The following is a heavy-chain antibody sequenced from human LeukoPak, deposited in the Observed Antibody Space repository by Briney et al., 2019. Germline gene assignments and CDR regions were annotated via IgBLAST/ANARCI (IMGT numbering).Heavy chain of an antibody. D-gene: IGHD6-6*01. Sequence: GRSLRLSCAASGFTFSSYEMNWIRQAPGKGLEWVSGINWNGGSTGYADSVKGRFTISRDNAKNSLFLQMNSLRAEDTAVYYCARDGSLAARLYEAHFDYWGQGTLVTVSS. CDR1: GFTFSSYE. CDR2: INWNGGST. J-gene: IGHJ4*02. CDR3: ARDGSLAARLYEAHFDY. V-gene: IGHV3-20*04.